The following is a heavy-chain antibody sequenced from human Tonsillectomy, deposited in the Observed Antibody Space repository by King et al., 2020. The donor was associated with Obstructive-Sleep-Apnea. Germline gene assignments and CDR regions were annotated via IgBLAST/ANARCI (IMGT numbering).Heavy chain of an antibody. D-gene: IGHD2-15*01. CDR2: IWYDGSNK. CDR3: ARDILGYCSGGSCYLPGY. J-gene: IGHJ4*02. Sequence: VQLVESGGGVVQPGRSLRLSCAASGFTFSSYGMHWVRQAPGKGLEWVAVIWYDGSNKYYADSVKGRFTISRDNSKNTLYLQMNSLRAEDTAVYYCARDILGYCSGGSCYLPGYWGQGTLVTVSS. V-gene: IGHV3-33*01. CDR1: GFTFSSYG.